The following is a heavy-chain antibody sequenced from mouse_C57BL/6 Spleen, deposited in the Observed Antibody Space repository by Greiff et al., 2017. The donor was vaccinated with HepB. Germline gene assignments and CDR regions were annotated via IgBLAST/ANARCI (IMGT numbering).Heavy chain of an antibody. J-gene: IGHJ3*01. CDR1: GFTFSSYA. CDR2: ISDGGGYT. V-gene: IGHV5-4*01. Sequence: EVHLVESGGGLVKPGGSLKLSCAASGFTFSSYAMSWVRQTPEKRLEWVATISDGGGYTYYPDNVKGRFTISRDNAKNNLYLQMSHLKSEDTAMYYCARGYGNSAWFAYWGQGTLVTVSA. CDR3: ARGYGNSAWFAY. D-gene: IGHD2-1*01.